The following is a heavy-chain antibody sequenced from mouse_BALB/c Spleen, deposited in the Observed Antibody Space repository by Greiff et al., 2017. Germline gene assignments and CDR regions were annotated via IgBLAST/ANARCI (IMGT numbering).Heavy chain of an antibody. Sequence: VQLQQSGPELVKPGASVKMSCKASGYTLTSFVMHWVKQKPGQGLEWIGYINPYNDGTKYNEKFKGKATLTSDKSSSTAYMELSSLTSEDSAVYYGARSDYYGSSYAMDDWGQGTSVTVSS. CDR2: INPYNDGT. CDR1: GYTLTSFV. V-gene: IGHV1-14*01. CDR3: ARSDYYGSSYAMDD. D-gene: IGHD1-1*01. J-gene: IGHJ4*01.